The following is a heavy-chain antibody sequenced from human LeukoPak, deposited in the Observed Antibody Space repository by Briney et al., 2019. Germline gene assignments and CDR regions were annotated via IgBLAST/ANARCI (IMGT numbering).Heavy chain of an antibody. Sequence: GGSLRLSCAASGFTFNTYAMSWVRQAPGKGLEWVSGISGRDGGTYYADSVKGRFTISRDNSKNTLYLQMNSLRAEDTAVYYCTTGGYCSGGSCYSGFDYWGQGTLVTVSS. CDR2: ISGRDGGT. J-gene: IGHJ4*02. CDR3: TTGGYCSGGSCYSGFDY. V-gene: IGHV3-23*01. CDR1: GFTFNTYA. D-gene: IGHD2-15*01.